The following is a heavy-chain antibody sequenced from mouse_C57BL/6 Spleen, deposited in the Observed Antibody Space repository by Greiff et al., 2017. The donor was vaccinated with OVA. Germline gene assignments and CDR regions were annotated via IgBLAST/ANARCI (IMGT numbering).Heavy chain of an antibody. CDR2: IRSKSNNYAT. CDR3: VRHWYDYDY. J-gene: IGHJ4*01. Sequence: VQLKESGGGLVQPKGSLKLSCAASGFSFNTYAMNWVRQAPGKGLEWVARIRSKSNNYATYYADSVKDRFTISRDDSESMLYLQMNNLKTEDTAMYYCVRHWYDYDYWGQGTSVTVSS. D-gene: IGHD2-4*01. V-gene: IGHV10-1*01. CDR1: GFSFNTYA.